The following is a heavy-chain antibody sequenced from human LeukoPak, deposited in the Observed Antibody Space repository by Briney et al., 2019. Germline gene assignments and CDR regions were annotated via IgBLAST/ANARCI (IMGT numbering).Heavy chain of an antibody. Sequence: ASVKVSCKASGYSFTGYYMHWVRQAPGQGLEWMGWINPNSGGTNYAQRFQGRVTMTRDTSISTAYMELSRLRSDDTAVYYCARSIVVVAATGDFDIWGQGTMVTVSS. V-gene: IGHV1-2*02. CDR2: INPNSGGT. J-gene: IGHJ3*02. CDR1: GYSFTGYY. D-gene: IGHD2-15*01. CDR3: ARSIVVVAATGDFDI.